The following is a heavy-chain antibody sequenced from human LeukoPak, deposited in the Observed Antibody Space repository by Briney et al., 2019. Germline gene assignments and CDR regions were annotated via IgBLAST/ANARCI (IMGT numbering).Heavy chain of an antibody. J-gene: IGHJ4*02. V-gene: IGHV4-61*02. D-gene: IGHD3-3*01. CDR2: IYISGST. Sequence: PSETLSLTCTVSGGSISSGSYYWSWIRQPAGKGLVWIGRIYISGSTNYNPSLKSRVTISVDMSKKQFFLKLSSVTAADTAVYYCTRVGFWSGYYHFDSWGQGTLVTVSS. CDR3: TRVGFWSGYYHFDS. CDR1: GGSISSGSYY.